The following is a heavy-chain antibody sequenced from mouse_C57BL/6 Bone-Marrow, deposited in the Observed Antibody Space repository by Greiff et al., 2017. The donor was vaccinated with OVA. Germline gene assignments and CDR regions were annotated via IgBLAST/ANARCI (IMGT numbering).Heavy chain of an antibody. J-gene: IGHJ4*01. Sequence: DVHLVESGGGLVQPKGSLKLSCAASGFSFNTYAMNWVRQAPGKGLEWVARIRSKSNNYATYYADSVKDRFTISRDDSESMLYLQMNNLKTEDTAMYYCVGYGNLMDYWGQGTSVTVSS. CDR3: VGYGNLMDY. CDR2: IRSKSNNYAT. D-gene: IGHD2-1*01. CDR1: GFSFNTYA. V-gene: IGHV10-1*01.